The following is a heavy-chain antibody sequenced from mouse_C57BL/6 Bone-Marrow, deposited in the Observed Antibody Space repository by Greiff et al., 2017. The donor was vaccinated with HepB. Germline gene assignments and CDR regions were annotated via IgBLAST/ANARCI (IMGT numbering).Heavy chain of an antibody. J-gene: IGHJ3*01. CDR1: GFNIKDDY. CDR2: IDPENGDT. Sequence: VQLQQSGAELVRPGASVKLSCTASGFNIKDDYMHWVKQRPEQGLEWIGWIDPENGDTEYASKFQGKATLTVNKSSSTAYMELRSLTSEDSAVYYCAPNYYGSSWFAYWGQGTLVTVSA. D-gene: IGHD1-1*01. CDR3: APNYYGSSWFAY. V-gene: IGHV14-4*01.